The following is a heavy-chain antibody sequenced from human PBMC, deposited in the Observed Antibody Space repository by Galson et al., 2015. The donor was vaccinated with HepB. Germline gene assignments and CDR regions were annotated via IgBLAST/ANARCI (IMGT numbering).Heavy chain of an antibody. CDR3: ARGVYYGSLWFQH. J-gene: IGHJ1*01. Sequence: SLRLSCAASGFTFSSYGMHWVRQAPGKGLEWVAVIWYDGSNKYYADSVKGRFTISRDNSKNTLYLQMNSLRAEDTAEYYCARGVYYGSLWFQHWGQGTLVTVSS. CDR2: IWYDGSNK. D-gene: IGHD3-10*01. V-gene: IGHV3-33*08. CDR1: GFTFSSYG.